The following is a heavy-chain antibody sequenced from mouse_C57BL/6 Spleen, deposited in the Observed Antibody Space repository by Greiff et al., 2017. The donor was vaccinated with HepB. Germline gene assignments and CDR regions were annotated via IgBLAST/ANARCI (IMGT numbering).Heavy chain of an antibody. J-gene: IGHJ4*01. CDR3: ARSRPSYAMDY. D-gene: IGHD6-1*01. Sequence: QVQLKQSGPELVKPGASVKISCKASGYAFSSSWMNWVKQRPGKGLEWIGRIYPGDGDTNYNGKFKGKATLTADKSSSTAYMQLSSLTSEDSAVYFCARSRPSYAMDYWGQGTSVTVSS. CDR2: IYPGDGDT. CDR1: GYAFSSSW. V-gene: IGHV1-82*01.